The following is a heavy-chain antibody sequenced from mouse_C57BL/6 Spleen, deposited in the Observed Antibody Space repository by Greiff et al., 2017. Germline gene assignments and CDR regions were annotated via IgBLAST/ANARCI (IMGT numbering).Heavy chain of an antibody. CDR2: INPNYGTT. J-gene: IGHJ3*01. CDR3: ARGDYYGSSPFAY. V-gene: IGHV1-39*01. CDR1: GYSFTDYN. Sequence: EVHLVESGPELVKPGASVKISCKASGYSFTDYNMNWVKQSNGQSLEWIGVINPNYGTTSYNQKFKGKATLTVDQSSRTAYMQLNSLTSEDSAVYYGARGDYYGSSPFAYWGQGTLVTVSA. D-gene: IGHD1-1*01.